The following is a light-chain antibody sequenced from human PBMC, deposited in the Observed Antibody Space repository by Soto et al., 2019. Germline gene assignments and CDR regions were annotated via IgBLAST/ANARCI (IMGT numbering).Light chain of an antibody. CDR2: GAS. J-gene: IGKJ4*01. CDR3: QQYGTSPLT. V-gene: IGKV3-20*01. CDR1: QSVSASY. Sequence: EIVVTQSPGTLSLSPGERATLSCRASQSVSASYLAWYQQKPGQAPRLLFYGASIRATGIPDRFSGSGSGTAFTLTISRLEPEDFAVYYFQQYGTSPLTFGGGTKVEIK.